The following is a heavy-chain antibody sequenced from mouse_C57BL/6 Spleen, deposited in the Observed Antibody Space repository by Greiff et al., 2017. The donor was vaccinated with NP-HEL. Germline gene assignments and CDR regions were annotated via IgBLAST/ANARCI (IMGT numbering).Heavy chain of an antibody. J-gene: IGHJ4*01. Sequence: QVQLQQSGAELARPGASVKLSCTASGYTFTSYGISWVKQGTGQGLEWIGEIYPSSGTTYYNEKFKGKSTLTADKSYSTAYMELRRLTSEDSAVYYCARRPTGYYAMDYWGKGTSVTVYS. V-gene: IGHV1-81*01. CDR2: IYPSSGTT. CDR1: GYTFTSYG. CDR3: ARRPTGYYAMDY. D-gene: IGHD1-1*01.